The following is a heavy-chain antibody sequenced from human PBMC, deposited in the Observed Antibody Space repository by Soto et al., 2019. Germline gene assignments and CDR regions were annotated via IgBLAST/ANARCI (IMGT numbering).Heavy chain of an antibody. CDR2: IYTSGST. CDR3: ASLNDYGDYFDP. D-gene: IGHD4-17*01. Sequence: SETLSLTCTVSGGSISSYYWSWIRQPAGKGLEWIGRIYTSGSTNYNPSLKSRVTMSVDTSKNQFSLKLSSVTAADTAVYYCASLNDYGDYFDPWGQGTLVTVSS. J-gene: IGHJ5*02. V-gene: IGHV4-4*07. CDR1: GGSISSYY.